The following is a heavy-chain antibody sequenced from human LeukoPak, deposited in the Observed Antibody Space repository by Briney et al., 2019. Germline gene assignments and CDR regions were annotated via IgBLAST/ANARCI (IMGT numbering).Heavy chain of an antibody. CDR2: ISGSGGST. V-gene: IGHV3-23*01. Sequence: PGGSLRLSCAASGFTFSSYAMSWVRQAPGKGLEWVSAISGSGGSTYYADPVKGRFTISRDNSKNTLYLQMNSLRAEDTAVYYCAKSVRYFDWSLGRFDYWGQGTLVTVSS. D-gene: IGHD3-9*01. J-gene: IGHJ4*02. CDR3: AKSVRYFDWSLGRFDY. CDR1: GFTFSSYA.